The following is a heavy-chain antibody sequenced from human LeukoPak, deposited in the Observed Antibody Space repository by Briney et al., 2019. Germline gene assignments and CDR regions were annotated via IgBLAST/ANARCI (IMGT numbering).Heavy chain of an antibody. CDR3: AKGRGSSTSCYDY. CDR1: GFTFSSYS. D-gene: IGHD2-2*01. J-gene: IGHJ4*02. V-gene: IGHV3-23*01. Sequence: GGSLRLSCAASGFTFSSYSMNWVRQAPGKGLEWVSAIRGGGGRTYYADSVKGRFTISRDNSKNTLFLQMNSLRAEDTAVYYCAKGRGSSTSCYDYWGQGTLVTVSS. CDR2: IRGGGGRT.